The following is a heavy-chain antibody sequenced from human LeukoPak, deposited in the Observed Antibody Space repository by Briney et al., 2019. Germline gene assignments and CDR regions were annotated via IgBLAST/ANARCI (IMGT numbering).Heavy chain of an antibody. Sequence: GESLKISCKGSGYSFTSYWISWVRQMPGKGLEWMGIIYPGDSDTRYSPSFQGQVTISADKSISTAYLQWSSLKAPDTAMYYCATAGDSSGYSVMYWGQGTLVTVSS. J-gene: IGHJ4*02. CDR2: IYPGDSDT. CDR1: GYSFTSYW. D-gene: IGHD3-22*01. CDR3: ATAGDSSGYSVMY. V-gene: IGHV5-51*01.